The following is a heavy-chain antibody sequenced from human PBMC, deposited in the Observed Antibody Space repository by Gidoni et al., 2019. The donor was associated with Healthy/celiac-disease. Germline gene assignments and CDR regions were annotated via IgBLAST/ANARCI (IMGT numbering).Heavy chain of an antibody. CDR1: GGSLSSSSYY. J-gene: IGHJ4*02. V-gene: IGHV4-39*01. Sequence: QLQLQESGPGLVKPSETLSLTCTVSGGSLSSSSYYWGWIRQPPGKGLEWIGSIYYSGSTYYNPSLKSRVTISVDTSKNQFSLKLSSVTAADTAVYYCARQGIVGATGTFDYWGQGTLVTVSS. CDR3: ARQGIVGATGTFDY. D-gene: IGHD1-26*01. CDR2: IYYSGST.